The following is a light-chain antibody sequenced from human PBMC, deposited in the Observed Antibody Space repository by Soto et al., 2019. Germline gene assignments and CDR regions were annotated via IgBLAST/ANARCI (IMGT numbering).Light chain of an antibody. V-gene: IGLV2-23*02. J-gene: IGLJ1*01. CDR1: SSDVGNYNL. CDR2: EVS. CDR3: CSYAGSSTLDV. Sequence: QSALTQPASMSGSHGQSITISCTGTSSDVGNYNLVSWYQQHPGKAPKLIIYEVSKRPSGVSNRFSGSKSGNTASLTISGLQAEDEADYYCCSYAGSSTLDVFGTGTKLTVL.